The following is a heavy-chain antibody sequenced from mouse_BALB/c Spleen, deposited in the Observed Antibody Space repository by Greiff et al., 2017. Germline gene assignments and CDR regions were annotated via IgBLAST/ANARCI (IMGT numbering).Heavy chain of an antibody. CDR3: VRDSSSGLAWFAY. Sequence: VHLVESGPGLVAPSQSLSITCTVSGFSLTSYDISWIRQPPGKGLEWLGVIWTGGGTNYNSAFMSRLSISKDNSKSQVFLKMNSLQTDDTAIYYCVRDSSSGLAWFAYWGQGTLVTVSA. J-gene: IGHJ3*01. D-gene: IGHD3-1*01. CDR1: GFSLTSYD. CDR2: IWTGGGT. V-gene: IGHV2-9-2*01.